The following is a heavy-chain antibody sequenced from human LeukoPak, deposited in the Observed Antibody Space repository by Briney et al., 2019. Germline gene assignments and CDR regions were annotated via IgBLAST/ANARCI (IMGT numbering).Heavy chain of an antibody. V-gene: IGHV3-15*07. CDR1: GFTFSDAW. J-gene: IGHJ5*02. CDR2: IKSKTDGGTT. Sequence: PGGSLRLSCTASGFTFSDAWMNWVRQSPGKGLEWVGRIKSKTDGGTTDYAAPVQGRFTFSRDGSKNTLYLQMNSLKIEDTAVYFCTTTTTVGATTWFVPWGQGTLVTVSS. D-gene: IGHD1-26*01. CDR3: TTTTTVGATTWFVP.